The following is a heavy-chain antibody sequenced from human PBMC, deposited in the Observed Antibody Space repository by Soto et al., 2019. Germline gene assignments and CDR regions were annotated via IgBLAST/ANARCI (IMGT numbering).Heavy chain of an antibody. CDR3: ARGRYDFWSGFDFDY. CDR2: IYYSGST. J-gene: IGHJ4*02. D-gene: IGHD3-3*01. V-gene: IGHV4-39*01. Sequence: SETLSLTCTVSGGSISSSSYCWGWIRQPPGKGLEWIGSIYYSGSTYYNPSLKSRVTISVDTSKNQFSLKLSSVTAADTAVYYCARGRYDFWSGFDFDYWGQGTLVTVS. CDR1: GGSISSSSYC.